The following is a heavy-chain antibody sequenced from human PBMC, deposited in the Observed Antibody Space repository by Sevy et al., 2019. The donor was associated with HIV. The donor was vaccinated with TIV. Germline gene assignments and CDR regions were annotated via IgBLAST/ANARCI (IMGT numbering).Heavy chain of an antibody. D-gene: IGHD4-17*01. CDR1: GFTLSSYA. J-gene: IGHJ4*02. V-gene: IGHV3-23*01. CDR2: ITGTGGNT. CDR3: ARDLEFYDYGDYGPAFMPDY. Sequence: GGSLRLSCLASGFTLSSYAVKWVRQAPGKGLEWVSSITGTGGNTYYADSVKGRVTISRDISQNTVYLRMEKLRAEDTAVYYCARDLEFYDYGDYGPAFMPDYWGQGTLVTVSS.